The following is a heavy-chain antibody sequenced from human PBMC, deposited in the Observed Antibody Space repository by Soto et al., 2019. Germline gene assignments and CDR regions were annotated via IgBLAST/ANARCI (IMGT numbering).Heavy chain of an antibody. V-gene: IGHV3-21*01. J-gene: IGHJ4*02. CDR2: ISSSSSYI. D-gene: IGHD3-3*01. CDR1: GFTFSSYS. Sequence: EVQLVESGGGLVKPGGSLRLSCAASGFTFSSYSMNWVRQAPGKGLEWVSSISSSSSYIYYADSVKGRFTISRDNAKNSLYLLMNSLRAEDTAVYYCARSRGAWSGITPLDYWGQGALVTVSS. CDR3: ARSRGAWSGITPLDY.